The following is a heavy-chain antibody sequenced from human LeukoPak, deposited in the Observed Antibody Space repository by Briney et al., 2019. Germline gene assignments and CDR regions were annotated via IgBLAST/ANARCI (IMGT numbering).Heavy chain of an antibody. V-gene: IGHV3-23*01. D-gene: IGHD3-9*01. CDR3: AKWGDYDILTGYYDPDY. Sequence: PGASLRLSCAASGSTFTNYAMYWLRQAPGKGLDRASAVRGRDDSTYYADSVKGRFTISRDTTKNTLFLQMNSLRAEDTAVYYCAKWGDYDILTGYYDPDYWGQGTLVTVSS. CDR2: VRGRDDST. CDR1: GSTFTNYA. J-gene: IGHJ4*02.